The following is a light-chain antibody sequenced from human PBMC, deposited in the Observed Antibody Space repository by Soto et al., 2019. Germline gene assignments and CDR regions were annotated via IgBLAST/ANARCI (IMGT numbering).Light chain of an antibody. CDR2: AAS. CDR1: QSISSY. Sequence: DIQMTQSPSSLSASVGDRVTITYRASQSISSYLNWYQQKPGKAAKLLIYAASTLQSGVPSRFSGSGSGTEFTLTISSLQPEDFATYYCQQLNSYPITFGQGTRLEI. CDR3: QQLNSYPIT. V-gene: IGKV1-9*01. J-gene: IGKJ5*01.